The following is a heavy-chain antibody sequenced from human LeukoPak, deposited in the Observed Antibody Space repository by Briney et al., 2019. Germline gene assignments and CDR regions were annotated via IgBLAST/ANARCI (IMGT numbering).Heavy chain of an antibody. V-gene: IGHV4-59*11. J-gene: IGHJ6*03. CDR2: IYSSGST. D-gene: IGHD2-2*01. CDR1: GGSISSHY. Sequence: SETLSLTCTVSGGSISSHYWSWIRQPPGKGLEWIGYIYSSGSTNYNPSLKSRVTISVDTSKNQFSLKLSSVTAADTAVYYCASGRSYCSSTSCSEMSYYYYMDVWGKGTTVTVSS. CDR3: ASGRSYCSSTSCSEMSYYYYMDV.